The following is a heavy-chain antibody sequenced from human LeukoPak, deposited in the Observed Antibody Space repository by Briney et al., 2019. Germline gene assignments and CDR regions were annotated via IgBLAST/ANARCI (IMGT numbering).Heavy chain of an antibody. CDR3: ARDLDMVRGVISDDY. D-gene: IGHD3-10*01. CDR1: GGTFSSYA. CDR2: IIPIFGTA. Sequence: SVKVSCKASGGTFSSYAISWVRQAPGQGLEWMGGIIPIFGTANYAQKFQGRVTITADESTSTACMELSSLRSEDTAVYYCARDLDMVRGVISDDYWGQGTLVTVSS. V-gene: IGHV1-69*01. J-gene: IGHJ4*02.